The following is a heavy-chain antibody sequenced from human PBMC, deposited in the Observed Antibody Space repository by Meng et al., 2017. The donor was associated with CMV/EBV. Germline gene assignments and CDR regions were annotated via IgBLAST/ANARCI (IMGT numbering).Heavy chain of an antibody. CDR1: GFTFSSYG. V-gene: IGHV3-30*02. J-gene: IGHJ4*02. D-gene: IGHD2-2*01. CDR2: IRYDGSNK. Sequence: GESLKISCAASGFTFSSYGMHWVRQAPGKGLEWVAFIRYDGSNKYYADSVKGRFTISRDNSKNTLYLQMNSLRAEDTAVYYCAKDLQQSHYFDYWGQGTLVTVSS. CDR3: AKDLQQSHYFDY.